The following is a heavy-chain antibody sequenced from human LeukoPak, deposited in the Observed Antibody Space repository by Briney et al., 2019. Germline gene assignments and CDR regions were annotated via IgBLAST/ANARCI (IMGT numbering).Heavy chain of an antibody. J-gene: IGHJ4*02. CDR3: AANLYYYGSGSPFDY. CDR1: GGSISSYY. D-gene: IGHD3-10*01. CDR2: IYYSGST. V-gene: IGHV4-59*08. Sequence: TSETLSLTCTVSGGSISSYYWSWIRQPPGKGLEWIGYIYYSGSTNYNPSLKSRVTISVDTSKNQFSLKLSSVTAADTAVYYCAANLYYYGSGSPFDYWGQGTLVTVSS.